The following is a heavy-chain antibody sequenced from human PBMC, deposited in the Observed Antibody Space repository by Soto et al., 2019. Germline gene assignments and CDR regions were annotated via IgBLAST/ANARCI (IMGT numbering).Heavy chain of an antibody. CDR2: IIPIFGTA. J-gene: IGHJ3*02. D-gene: IGHD3-22*01. Sequence: SVKVSCKASGGTFSSYAISWVRQAPGQGLEWVGGIIPIFGTANYAQKFQGRVTITADKSTSTAYMELSSLRSEDTAVYYCAASYYDSSGHGADAFDIWGQGTMVTVSS. CDR3: AASYYDSSGHGADAFDI. CDR1: GGTFSSYA. V-gene: IGHV1-69*06.